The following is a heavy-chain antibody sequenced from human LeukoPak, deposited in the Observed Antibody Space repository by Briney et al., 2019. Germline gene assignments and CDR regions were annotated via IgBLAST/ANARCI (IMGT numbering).Heavy chain of an antibody. V-gene: IGHV3-74*01. CDR1: GFTFSKYW. CDR2: INTDGSDT. CDR3: ARVESGSCSNTRCRNVDY. D-gene: IGHD2-2*01. J-gene: IGHJ4*02. Sequence: GGSLRLSCAGSGFTFSKYWLHWVRQAPGKGLVWVSRINTDGSDTSYADSVKGRFTISRDNAKNTLYLQMSSLRAEDTAVYYCARVESGSCSNTRCRNVDYWGQGTLVTVSS.